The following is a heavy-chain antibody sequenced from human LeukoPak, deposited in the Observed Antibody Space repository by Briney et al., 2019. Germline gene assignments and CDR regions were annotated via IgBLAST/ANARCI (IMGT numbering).Heavy chain of an antibody. CDR3: ARDNRAGLDAFDI. D-gene: IGHD3-10*01. Sequence: GGSLRLSCAASGFTLNRYWMTWVRQAPGKGLEWVANIKEDGSEKYYVDSVKGRFTISRDIAKNSLYLQMNSLRAEDTAVYYCARDNRAGLDAFDIWGQGTIVTVSS. CDR2: IKEDGSEK. V-gene: IGHV3-7*01. CDR1: GFTLNRYW. J-gene: IGHJ3*02.